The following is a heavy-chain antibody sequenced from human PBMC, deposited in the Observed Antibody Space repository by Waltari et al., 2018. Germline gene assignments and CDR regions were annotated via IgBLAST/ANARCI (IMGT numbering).Heavy chain of an antibody. D-gene: IGHD1-26*01. CDR1: GGPISSSSYY. CDR3: ARDPREGAFDI. CDR2: IYYSGST. V-gene: IGHV4-39*07. J-gene: IGHJ3*02. Sequence: QLQLQESGPGLVKPSETLSLTCTVSGGPISSSSYYWGWIRQPPGKGLEWIGSIYYSGSTYYNPSLKSRVTISVDTSKNQFSLKLSSVTAADTAVYYCARDPREGAFDIWGQGTTVTVSS.